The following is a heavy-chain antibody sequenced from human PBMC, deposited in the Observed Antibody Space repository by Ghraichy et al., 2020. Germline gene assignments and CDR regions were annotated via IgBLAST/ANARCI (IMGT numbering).Heavy chain of an antibody. CDR3: AKGGDAYIVGSGQYYFDY. J-gene: IGHJ4*02. V-gene: IGHV3-23*01. CDR1: GYSFGSYD. D-gene: IGHD3-10*01. Sequence: GGSLRLSCAASGYSFGSYDMNWVRQAPGKGLEWVLRISGNGVVTSYADSVEGRFTVSNDNSKRTVYLQMDSLRAEDTAVYYCAKGGDAYIVGSGQYYFDYWGRGTLVTVSS. CDR2: ISGNGVVT.